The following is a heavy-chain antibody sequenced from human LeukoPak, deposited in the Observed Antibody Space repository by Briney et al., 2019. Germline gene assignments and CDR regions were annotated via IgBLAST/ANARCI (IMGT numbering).Heavy chain of an antibody. V-gene: IGHV4-4*02. CDR3: TRESGAFSPFGF. J-gene: IGHJ4*02. CDR1: GXPILTTNW. D-gene: IGHD1-26*01. Sequence: PSGTLSLTCAVSGXPILTTNWWSWVRQPPGKGLEWIGEVHLSGANNYNPSLKSRVNMSIDKSKNQLSLELTSVTAADTAIYYCTRESGAFSPFGFWGQGTLVTVSS. CDR2: VHLSGAN.